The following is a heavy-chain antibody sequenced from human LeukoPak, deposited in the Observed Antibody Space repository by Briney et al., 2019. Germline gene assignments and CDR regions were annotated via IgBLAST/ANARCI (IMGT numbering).Heavy chain of an antibody. CDR1: GYTFTSYG. CDR3: AMRGYSYGTLDY. D-gene: IGHD5-18*01. Sequence: SVKVSCKASGYTFTSYGISWVRQAPGQGLEWMGWIIPVLGIANYAQKFQGRVTITADKSTSTAYMELSSLRSEDTAVCYCAMRGYSYGTLDYWGQGTLVTVSS. J-gene: IGHJ4*02. CDR2: IIPVLGIA. V-gene: IGHV1-69*10.